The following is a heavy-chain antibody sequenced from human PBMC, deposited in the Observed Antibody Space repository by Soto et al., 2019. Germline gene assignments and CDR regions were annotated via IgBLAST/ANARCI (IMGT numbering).Heavy chain of an antibody. Sequence: GGSLRLSCAASGFTFSSYGMHWVRQAPGKGLEWVAVISYDGSNKYYADSVKGRFTISRDNSKNTLYLQMNSLRAEDTAVYYCAKAAADPYYNYYGMDVWGQGTTVTVSS. V-gene: IGHV3-30*18. CDR2: ISYDGSNK. CDR1: GFTFSSYG. CDR3: AKAAADPYYNYYGMDV. D-gene: IGHD6-13*01. J-gene: IGHJ6*02.